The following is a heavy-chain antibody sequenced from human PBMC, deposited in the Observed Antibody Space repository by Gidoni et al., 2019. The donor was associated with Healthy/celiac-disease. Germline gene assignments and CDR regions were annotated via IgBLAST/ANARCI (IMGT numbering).Heavy chain of an antibody. CDR3: AREEAGGGNSYYYYGMDV. J-gene: IGHJ6*02. V-gene: IGHV3-53*01. CDR2: IYSGGST. D-gene: IGHD2-21*02. Sequence: EVQLVESGGGLIQPGGSLRLSCAASGFTASRNYMSWVRQAPGKGLEWVSVIYSGGSTYYADSVKGRFTISRDNSKNTLYLQMNSLRAEDTAVYYCAREEAGGGNSYYYYGMDVWGQGTTVTVSS. CDR1: GFTASRNY.